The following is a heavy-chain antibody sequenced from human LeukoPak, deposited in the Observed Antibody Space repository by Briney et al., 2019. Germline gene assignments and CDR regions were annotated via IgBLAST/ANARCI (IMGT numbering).Heavy chain of an antibody. CDR1: GFTFSSYA. J-gene: IGHJ4*02. D-gene: IGHD5-12*01. Sequence: PGGSLRLSCAASGFTFSSYAMSWVRQAPGKGLEWVSAISGSGGSTYYADSVKGRFTISRDNSKNTLYLQMNSLRAEDTAAYYCAKDPSGYDSGDFDYWGQGTLVTVSS. V-gene: IGHV3-23*01. CDR3: AKDPSGYDSGDFDY. CDR2: ISGSGGST.